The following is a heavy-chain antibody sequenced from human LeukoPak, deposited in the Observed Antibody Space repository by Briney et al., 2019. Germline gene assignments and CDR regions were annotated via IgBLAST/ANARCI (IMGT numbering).Heavy chain of an antibody. CDR3: AKGTTMTVVVITTESAFDI. CDR1: GFTFSSYA. D-gene: IGHD3-22*01. J-gene: IGHJ3*02. V-gene: IGHV3-30*04. CDR2: ISYDGSNK. Sequence: GRSLRLSCAASGFTFSSYATHWVRQAPGKGLEWVAVISYDGSNKYYADSVKGRFTISRDNSKNTLYLQMNSLRAEDTAVYFCAKGTTMTVVVITTESAFDIWGRGTMVTVSS.